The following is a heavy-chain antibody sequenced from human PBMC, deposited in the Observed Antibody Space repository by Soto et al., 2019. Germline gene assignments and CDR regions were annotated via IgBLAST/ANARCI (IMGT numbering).Heavy chain of an antibody. J-gene: IGHJ3*02. CDR2: IIPIFGTA. Sequence: SVKVSCKASGGTFSSYAISWVRQAPGQGLEWMGGIIPIFGTANYAQKFQGRVTITADESTSTAYMELSSLRSEDTAVYYCARGDYGGNSGPPDAFDIWGQGTMVTVSS. CDR1: GGTFSSYA. D-gene: IGHD4-17*01. CDR3: ARGDYGGNSGPPDAFDI. V-gene: IGHV1-69*13.